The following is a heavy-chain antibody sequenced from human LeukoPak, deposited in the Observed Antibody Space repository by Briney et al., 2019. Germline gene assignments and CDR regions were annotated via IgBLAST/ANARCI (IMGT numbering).Heavy chain of an antibody. CDR2: IIPLFRRA. V-gene: IGHV1-69*13. CDR1: GGTFRNYA. D-gene: IGHD2-21*02. Sequence: SVKVSCNASGGTFRNYAISWVRLRHAQGLQRMWGIIPLFRRAENAQTFHGKVTITADEATSTVYMEVSSLGSDDTADYYCASPKEDNDYYCEYWGQGTLVTVSS. CDR3: ASPKEDNDYYCEY. J-gene: IGHJ4*02.